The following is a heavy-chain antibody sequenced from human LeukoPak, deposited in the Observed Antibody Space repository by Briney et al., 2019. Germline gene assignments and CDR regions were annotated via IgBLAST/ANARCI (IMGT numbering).Heavy chain of an antibody. CDR1: GFTFSSYW. CDR3: ARVPGYYGSGRYHLGSDY. CDR2: ISSSGSTI. D-gene: IGHD3-10*01. Sequence: GGSLRLSCTASGFTFSSYWMSWVRQAPAKGLEWVSYISSSGSTIYYADSVKGRFTISRDNAKNSLYLQMNSLRAEDTAVYYCARVPGYYGSGRYHLGSDYWGQGTLVTVSS. V-gene: IGHV3-48*04. J-gene: IGHJ4*02.